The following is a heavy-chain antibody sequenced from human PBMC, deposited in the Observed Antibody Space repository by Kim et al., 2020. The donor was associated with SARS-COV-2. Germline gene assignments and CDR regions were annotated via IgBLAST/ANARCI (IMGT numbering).Heavy chain of an antibody. CDR3: AKVPGRNIFGDY. V-gene: IGHV3-23*01. Sequence: HAASGKGRFTISRDNSKNTLYLQMNSLRAEDTAVYYCAKVPGRNIFGDYWGQGTLVTVSS. J-gene: IGHJ4*02. D-gene: IGHD3-10*02.